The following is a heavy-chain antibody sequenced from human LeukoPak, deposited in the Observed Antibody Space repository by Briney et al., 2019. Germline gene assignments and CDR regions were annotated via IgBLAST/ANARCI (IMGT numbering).Heavy chain of an antibody. Sequence: ASVKVSCKASGYTFTSYGISWVRQAPGQGLEWMGWISAYNGNTNYAQKLQGRVTMTTDTSTSTAYMGLRSLRSDDTAVYYCARDYPAMADYYDSSGYYGDMDVWGKGTTVTISS. CDR1: GYTFTSYG. D-gene: IGHD3-22*01. V-gene: IGHV1-18*01. CDR2: ISAYNGNT. J-gene: IGHJ6*03. CDR3: ARDYPAMADYYDSSGYYGDMDV.